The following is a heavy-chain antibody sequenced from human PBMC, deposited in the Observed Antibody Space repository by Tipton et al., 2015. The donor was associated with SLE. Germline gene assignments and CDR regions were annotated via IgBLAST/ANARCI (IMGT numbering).Heavy chain of an antibody. CDR3: ARRVATGGSVGLDNWFDP. Sequence: TLSLTCTVSGGSISSYSWNWIRQSPGKGLEWIGYIYYSGSTNYNPSLKSRVTLSVDTSKNQFSLKLSSATAADTAMYYCARRVATGGSVGLDNWFDPWGQGTLVTVSS. J-gene: IGHJ5*02. D-gene: IGHD6-13*01. CDR2: IYYSGST. V-gene: IGHV4-59*01. CDR1: GGSISSYS.